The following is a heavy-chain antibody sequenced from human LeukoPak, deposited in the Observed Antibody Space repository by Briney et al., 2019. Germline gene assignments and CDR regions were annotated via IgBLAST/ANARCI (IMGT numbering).Heavy chain of an antibody. CDR1: GFTFTDYY. CDR3: AKVLTMIVVVTPFDY. J-gene: IGHJ4*02. D-gene: IGHD3-22*01. CDR2: ITNSGTTI. Sequence: GGPLRLSCAASGFTFTDYYMSWIRQAPGKGLEWVSYITNSGTTIYYADSVTGRFTISRDNPKNTLYLQMNSLRAEDTAVYYCAKVLTMIVVVTPFDYWGQGTLVTVSS. V-gene: IGHV3-11*01.